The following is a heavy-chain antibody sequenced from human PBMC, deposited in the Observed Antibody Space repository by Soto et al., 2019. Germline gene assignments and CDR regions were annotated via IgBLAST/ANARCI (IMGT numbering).Heavy chain of an antibody. CDR3: ARVPDY. V-gene: IGHV4-30-2*01. CDR1: GGSISSGGYS. Sequence: QLQLQESGSGLVKPSQTLSLTCAVSGGSISSGGYSWSWIRQPPGKGLEGIGYIYHSGSIYYNPAPQSRVTISGERSKTQFPLKLSSVTASDTAVVYCARVPDYWGQGTLVTVSS. CDR2: IYHSGSI. J-gene: IGHJ4*02.